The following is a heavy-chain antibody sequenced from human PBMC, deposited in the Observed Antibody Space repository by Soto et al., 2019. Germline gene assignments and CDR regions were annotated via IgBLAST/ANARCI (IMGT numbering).Heavy chain of an antibody. CDR1: GFTFSTSW. V-gene: IGHV3-74*01. Sequence: EVRLVESGGGLVQPGGSLRLSCAASGFTFSTSWMHWVRQVPGQGLVWVSRINADGTTTQYADSVKGRFTISRDNAKSTLYLQLNSLRADDTAVYYWACLPMVRGPTDYWGQGTLVAVS. CDR3: ACLPMVRGPTDY. J-gene: IGHJ4*02. D-gene: IGHD3-10*01. CDR2: INADGTTT.